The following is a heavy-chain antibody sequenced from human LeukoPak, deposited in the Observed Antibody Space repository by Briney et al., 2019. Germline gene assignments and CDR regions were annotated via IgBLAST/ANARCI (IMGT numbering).Heavy chain of an antibody. CDR1: GFTFSNYG. CDR3: TRGASMASAGTGDKSNWFDA. Sequence: PGGSLRLSCAASGFTFSNYGMNWVRQAPGKGLEWVAVIWSDGSNKYHADSVKGRFTISRDNSKNTLYLQMNSLRVEYTAVYYCTRGASMASAGTGDKSNWFDAWGQGTLVTVSS. CDR2: IWSDGSNK. V-gene: IGHV3-33*01. D-gene: IGHD3/OR15-3a*01. J-gene: IGHJ5*02.